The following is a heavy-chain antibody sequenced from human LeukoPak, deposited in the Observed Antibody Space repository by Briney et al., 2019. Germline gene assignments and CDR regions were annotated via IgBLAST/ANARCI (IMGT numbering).Heavy chain of an antibody. CDR1: GFTFSSYS. CDR2: ISSSSSNI. J-gene: IGHJ1*01. Sequence: SGGSLRLSCAASGFTFSSYSMNWVRQAPGKGLEWVSSISSSSSNIYYADSVKGRFTISRDNAKNSLYLQMNSLTAEGTAVYYCARESFAARWDWGQGTLVTVSS. D-gene: IGHD6-6*01. V-gene: IGHV3-21*01. CDR3: ARESFAARWD.